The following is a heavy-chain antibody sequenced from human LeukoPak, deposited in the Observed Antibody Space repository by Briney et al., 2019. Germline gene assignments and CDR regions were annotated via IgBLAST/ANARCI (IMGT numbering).Heavy chain of an antibody. CDR3: ARLEIDYDILTGYIPDAFDI. D-gene: IGHD3-9*01. V-gene: IGHV4-30-4*01. CDR1: GGSISSVDYY. J-gene: IGHJ3*02. CDR2: IYYSGST. Sequence: PSQTLSLTCTVSGGSISSVDYYWSWIRQPPGKGLEWIGYIYYSGSTYYDPSLKSRVMISVDASKNQFSLKLSSVTAADTAVYYCARLEIDYDILTGYIPDAFDIWGQGTMVTVSS.